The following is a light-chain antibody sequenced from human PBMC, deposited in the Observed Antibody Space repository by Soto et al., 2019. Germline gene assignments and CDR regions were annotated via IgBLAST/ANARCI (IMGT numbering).Light chain of an antibody. CDR1: NSNTGSNF. Sequence: QAVVTQPPSASGTPGQRVTISCSGSNSNTGSNFVYWYQQLPGTAPKLLIYRSYQRPSGVPDRFSGSKSGTSASLAISGLRSEDEGDYYCAAWDDSLSGWVFGGGTKVTVL. J-gene: IGLJ3*02. V-gene: IGLV1-47*01. CDR2: RSY. CDR3: AAWDDSLSGWV.